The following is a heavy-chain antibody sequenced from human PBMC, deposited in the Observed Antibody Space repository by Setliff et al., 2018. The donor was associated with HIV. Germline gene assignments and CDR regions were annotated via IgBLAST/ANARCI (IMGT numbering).Heavy chain of an antibody. Sequence: KPSETLSLTCTVSGGSISSGSYYWSWIRQTPGKGLEWIGEINHSGNTNYNPSLKSRVTISGDASKNQFSLKLTSVTAADTAVYFCARGHFSDSAGYYLRAFDIWGQGTMVTVSS. D-gene: IGHD3-22*01. CDR1: GGSISSGSYY. J-gene: IGHJ3*02. CDR2: INHSGNT. CDR3: ARGHFSDSAGYYLRAFDI. V-gene: IGHV4-39*07.